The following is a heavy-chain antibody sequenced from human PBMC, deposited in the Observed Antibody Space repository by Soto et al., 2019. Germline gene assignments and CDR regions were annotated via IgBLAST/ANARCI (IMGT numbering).Heavy chain of an antibody. CDR2: IYSGGHT. V-gene: IGHV3-53*01. CDR1: GFNVSSIY. J-gene: IGHJ4*02. CDR3: ARLDNTGWYKLDQ. D-gene: IGHD6-19*01. Sequence: PGGSLRLSCAASGFNVSSIYMNWVRQAPGKGLEWLSIIYSGGHTYYAESVKGRFIISRDNSKNTVFLQMNSLRVDDTALYYCARLDNTGWYKLDQWRQGTLVTVSS.